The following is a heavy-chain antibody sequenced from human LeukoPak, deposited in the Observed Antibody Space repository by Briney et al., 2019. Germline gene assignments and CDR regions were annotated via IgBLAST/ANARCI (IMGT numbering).Heavy chain of an antibody. Sequence: SETLSLTCTVCGGSISSYYWSWIRQPPGKGLEWIGYIYYSGSTNYNPSLKSRVTISVDTSKNQFSLKLSSVTAADTAVYYCAREGGDYYGSGSYYRAFDIWGQGTMVTVSS. CDR2: IYYSGST. D-gene: IGHD3-10*01. J-gene: IGHJ3*02. CDR3: AREGGDYYGSGSYYRAFDI. V-gene: IGHV4-59*01. CDR1: GGSISSYY.